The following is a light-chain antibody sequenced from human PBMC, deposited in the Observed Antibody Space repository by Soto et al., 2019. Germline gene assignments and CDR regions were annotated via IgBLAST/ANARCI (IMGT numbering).Light chain of an antibody. V-gene: IGKV2-30*02. J-gene: IGKJ5*01. CDR2: KVS. CDR3: MQGTHWPIT. CDR1: QSLVHSDGIAY. Sequence: DVVMTQSALSVPVSLVQPASISCRSNQSLVHSDGIAYFSWFQQRPGRSPRRLIYKVSNRDSGVPARFSGSGSGTDFALKISRVEAEDVGVYYCMQGTHWPITFGQGTRLRL.